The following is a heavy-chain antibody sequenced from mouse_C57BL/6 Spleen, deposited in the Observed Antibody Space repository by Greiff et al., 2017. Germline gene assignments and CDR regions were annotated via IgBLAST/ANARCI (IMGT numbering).Heavy chain of an antibody. CDR3: ANIYYYGSSYWFAY. Sequence: EVQLQQSGPELVKPGASVKISCKASGYTFTDYYMNWVKQSHGKSLEWIGDINPNNGGTSNNQKFKGKATLTVAKLSSTAYMELLSLTSEDSAVSSCANIYYYGSSYWFAYWGQGTLVAFSA. CDR2: INPNNGGT. D-gene: IGHD1-1*01. J-gene: IGHJ3*01. V-gene: IGHV1-26*01. CDR1: GYTFTDYY.